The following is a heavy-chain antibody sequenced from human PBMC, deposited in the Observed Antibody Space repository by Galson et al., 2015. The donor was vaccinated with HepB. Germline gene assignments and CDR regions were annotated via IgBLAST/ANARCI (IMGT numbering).Heavy chain of an antibody. CDR3: SKDRLVTPDSYYYGMDV. Sequence: SLRLSCAGSGTYTMNWVRQAPGKGLEWVSTISSTGSFTHYADSVRGRFTISRDNSKNTLFLEMNSLRDEDTALCFCSKDRLVTPDSYYYGMDVWGQGTTVTVSS. J-gene: IGHJ6*01. D-gene: IGHD4-23*01. CDR2: ISSTGSFT. CDR1: GTYT. V-gene: IGHV3-23*01.